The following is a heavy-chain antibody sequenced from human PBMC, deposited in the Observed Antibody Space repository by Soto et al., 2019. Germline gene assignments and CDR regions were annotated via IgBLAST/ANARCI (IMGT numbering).Heavy chain of an antibody. CDR1: GFTFSSYA. D-gene: IGHD3-10*01. J-gene: IGHJ4*02. CDR2: ISGSGGST. V-gene: IGHV3-23*01. Sequence: PGGSLRLSCAASGFTFSSYAMSWVRQAPGKGLEWVSAISGSGGSTYYADSVKGRFTISRDNSKNTLYLQMNSLRAEDTAVYYCAKDLRYYYGSGSYYIGPFDYWGQGTLVTVSS. CDR3: AKDLRYYYGSGSYYIGPFDY.